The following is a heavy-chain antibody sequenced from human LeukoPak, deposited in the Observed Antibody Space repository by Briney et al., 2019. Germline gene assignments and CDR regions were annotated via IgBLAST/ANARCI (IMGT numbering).Heavy chain of an antibody. D-gene: IGHD2-2*02. CDR1: RFTFSSYS. V-gene: IGHV3-21*01. Sequence: GGSLRLSCAASRFTFSSYSMNWVRQAPGKGLKWVSSISSSSSYIYYADSVKGRFTISRDNAKNSLYLQMNSLRAEDTAVYYCARAYCSSTSCYSSYYGMDVWGQGTTVTVSS. J-gene: IGHJ6*02. CDR2: ISSSSSYI. CDR3: ARAYCSSTSCYSSYYGMDV.